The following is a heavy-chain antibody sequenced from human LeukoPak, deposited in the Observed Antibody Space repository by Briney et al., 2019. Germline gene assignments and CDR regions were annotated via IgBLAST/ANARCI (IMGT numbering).Heavy chain of an antibody. CDR2: IRFDGS. CDR1: GFIFRQYA. D-gene: IGHD3/OR15-3a*01. Sequence: GGSLRLSCAASGFIFRQYAIHWVRQAPGKGLEWVACIRFDGSKYGDSVKGRFTTSRDNSNNMAYLEMDSLRKEDTAVYYCTREDWDFDSWGQGTLVTVSS. V-gene: IGHV3-30*02. CDR3: TREDWDFDS. J-gene: IGHJ5*01.